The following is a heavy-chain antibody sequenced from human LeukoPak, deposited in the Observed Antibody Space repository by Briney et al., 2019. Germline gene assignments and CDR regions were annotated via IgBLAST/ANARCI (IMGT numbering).Heavy chain of an antibody. D-gene: IGHD5-18*01. CDR1: GITFSNYA. J-gene: IGHJ4*02. CDR3: AGRVSGYSSGYVY. V-gene: IGHV3-23*01. Sequence: GGSLRLSCVASGITFSNYAVSWVRQAPDKGLDWVSVISGSAHKIRYADSVKGRFTISRDNSENIVYLQMNNLRAEDTAVYYCAGRVSGYSSGYVYWGQGTLVTVSS. CDR2: ISGSAHKI.